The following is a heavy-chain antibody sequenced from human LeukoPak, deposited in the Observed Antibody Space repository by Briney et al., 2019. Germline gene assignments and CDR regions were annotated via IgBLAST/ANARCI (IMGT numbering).Heavy chain of an antibody. V-gene: IGHV4-39*07. CDR1: GGSISSSSYY. Sequence: SETLSLTCTVSGGSISSSSYYWGWIRQPPGKGLEWIGEINHGGSTNYNPSLKSRVTISVDTSRNQFSLKLSSVTAADTAVYYCARSRRSYYGSGSLVYWGQGTLVTVSS. D-gene: IGHD3-10*01. CDR2: INHGGST. J-gene: IGHJ4*02. CDR3: ARSRRSYYGSGSLVY.